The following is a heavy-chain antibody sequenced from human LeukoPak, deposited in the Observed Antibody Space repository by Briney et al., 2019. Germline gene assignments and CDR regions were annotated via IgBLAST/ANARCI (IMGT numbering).Heavy chain of an antibody. D-gene: IGHD4-17*01. J-gene: IGHJ4*02. CDR2: IMLDGRDK. V-gene: IGHV3-7*01. CDR3: ASTSYGDYAVSDY. Sequence: PGGSLRLSCGACVFPLKGYRLGWVRPAPGKGLGGVADIMLDGRDKYDVDSVEGRYTISRDNAKPALYLLMNSLRPEVLGVYYCASTSYGDYAVSDYWGQGTLVTASS. CDR1: VFPLKGYR.